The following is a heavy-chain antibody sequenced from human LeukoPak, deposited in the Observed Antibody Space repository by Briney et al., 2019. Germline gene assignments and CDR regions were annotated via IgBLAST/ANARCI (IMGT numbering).Heavy chain of an antibody. D-gene: IGHD6-19*01. V-gene: IGHV3-64*02. J-gene: IGHJ4*02. CDR1: GFTFSNYA. Sequence: GGSLGLSCAASGFTFSNYAMYWVRQAPGKGLEYVSVISTDGSRIYYADSVKGRFTISRDNSKNTLYLQMGSLRAEDMAVYYCTRGVAISTSGWYDTFDYWGQGALVTVSS. CDR3: TRGVAISTSGWYDTFDY. CDR2: ISTDGSRI.